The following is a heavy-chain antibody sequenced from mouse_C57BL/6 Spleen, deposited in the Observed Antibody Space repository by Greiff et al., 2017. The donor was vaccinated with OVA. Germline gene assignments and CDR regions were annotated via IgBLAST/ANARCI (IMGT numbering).Heavy chain of an antibody. J-gene: IGHJ4*01. D-gene: IGHD3-2*02. V-gene: IGHV5-6*01. CDR2: ISSGGSYT. CDR1: GFTFSSYG. CDR3: ARRDSSGLYAMDY. Sequence: EVQLVESGGDLVKPGGSLKLSCAASGFTFSSYGMSWVRQTPDKRLEWVATISSGGSYTYYPDSVKGRFTISRDNAKNTLYLQMSSLKSEDTAMYYCARRDSSGLYAMDYWGQGTSVTVSS.